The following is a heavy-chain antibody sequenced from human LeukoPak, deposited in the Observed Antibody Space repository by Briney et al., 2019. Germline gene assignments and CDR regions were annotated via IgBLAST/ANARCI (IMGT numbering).Heavy chain of an antibody. CDR2: IVVGSGNT. V-gene: IGHV1-58*02. CDR3: AAESSGSYYDLDAFDI. D-gene: IGHD1-26*01. Sequence: ASVKVSGKASGFTFTSSAMQWVRQARGQRLEWIGWIVVGSGNTNYAQKFQERVTITRDMSTSIAYMELSSLRSEDTAVYYCAAESSGSYYDLDAFDIWGQGTMVTVSS. J-gene: IGHJ3*02. CDR1: GFTFTSSA.